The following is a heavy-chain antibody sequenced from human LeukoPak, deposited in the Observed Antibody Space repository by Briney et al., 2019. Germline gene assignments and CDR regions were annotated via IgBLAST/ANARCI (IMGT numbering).Heavy chain of an antibody. Sequence: PGGSLKLSCAASGLTFTDSAIPWVRQASGKGLEWVGRIRGRSHNYATAYGASLMGRVTISRDDSQNTTYLHMRSLKTEDTATYYCSVKGHCGADCYSGKWGQGTLVTVSS. J-gene: IGHJ4*02. V-gene: IGHV3-73*01. CDR1: GLTFTDSA. CDR2: IRGRSHNYAT. D-gene: IGHD2-21*02. CDR3: SVKGHCGADCYSGK.